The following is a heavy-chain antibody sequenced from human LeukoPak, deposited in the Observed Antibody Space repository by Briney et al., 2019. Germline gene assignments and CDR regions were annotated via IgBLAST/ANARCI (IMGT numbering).Heavy chain of an antibody. CDR1: GGTFSSYA. J-gene: IGHJ3*02. CDR2: IIPIFGTA. Sequence: SVKVSCKASGGTFSSYAISWVRQAPGQGLEWMGGIIPIFGTANYAQKFQGRVTITADESTSTAYMELSSLRSEDTAVYYCARLYSSFDAFDIWGQGTMVTVSS. V-gene: IGHV1-69*01. D-gene: IGHD6-6*01. CDR3: ARLYSSFDAFDI.